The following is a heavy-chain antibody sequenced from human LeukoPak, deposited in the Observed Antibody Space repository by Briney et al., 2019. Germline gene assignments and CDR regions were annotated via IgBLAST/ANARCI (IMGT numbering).Heavy chain of an antibody. J-gene: IGHJ4*02. Sequence: GGSLRLSCAASGFTFTRYWMSWVREAPGKGLEWVANINEDGGEKYYADSVKGRFTISRDNAKNTLYLQMNSLRAEDTAVYYCARERFGPCDYWGQGTLVTVSS. V-gene: IGHV3-7*01. D-gene: IGHD3-10*01. CDR1: GFTFTRYW. CDR2: INEDGGEK. CDR3: ARERFGPCDY.